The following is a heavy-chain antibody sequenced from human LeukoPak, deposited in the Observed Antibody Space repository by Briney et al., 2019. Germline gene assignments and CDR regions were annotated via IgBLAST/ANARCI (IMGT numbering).Heavy chain of an antibody. CDR1: GGSISSGSYY. Sequence: SETLSLTCTVSGGSISSGSYYWSWIRQPAGKGLEWIGRIYTSGSTSYNPSLKRRVTISVDTSKNQFSLKLSSVTAADTAVYYCARMTLYLTGFDYWGQGTLVTVSS. CDR2: IYTSGST. D-gene: IGHD3-9*01. CDR3: ARMTLYLTGFDY. J-gene: IGHJ4*02. V-gene: IGHV4-61*02.